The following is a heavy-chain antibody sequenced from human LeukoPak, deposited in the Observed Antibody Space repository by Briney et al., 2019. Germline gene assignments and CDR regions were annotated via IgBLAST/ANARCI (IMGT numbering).Heavy chain of an antibody. Sequence: GGSLRLSCAASGFTFSDYYMTWIRQAPGKGLEWVSYISSSGSNSHYADSVKGRFTISRDNSKNTLYLQVNSLRAEDTAVYYCAKGGKWDVTPFDYWGQGTLVTVSS. D-gene: IGHD1-26*01. V-gene: IGHV3-11*05. J-gene: IGHJ4*02. CDR1: GFTFSDYY. CDR3: AKGGKWDVTPFDY. CDR2: ISSSGSNS.